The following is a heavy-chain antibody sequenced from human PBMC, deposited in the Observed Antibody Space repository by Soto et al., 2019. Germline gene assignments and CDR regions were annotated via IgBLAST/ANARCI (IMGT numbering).Heavy chain of an antibody. CDR2: INPNSGGT. J-gene: IGHJ5*02. CDR1: GYTFTGYY. CDR3: ARGAVVVPAAAPGWFDP. Sequence: GASVKVSCKASGYTFTGYYMHWVRQAPGQGLEWMGWINPNSGGTNYAQKFQGWVTMTRDTSISTAYMELSRLRSDDTAVYYCARGAVVVPAAAPGWFDPWGQGTLVTVSS. D-gene: IGHD2-2*01. V-gene: IGHV1-2*04.